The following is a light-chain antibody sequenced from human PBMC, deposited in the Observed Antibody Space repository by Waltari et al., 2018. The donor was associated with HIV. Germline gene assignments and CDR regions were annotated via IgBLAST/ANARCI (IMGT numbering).Light chain of an antibody. CDR2: DAS. CDR3: QQRSDWHALT. J-gene: IGKJ4*01. V-gene: IGKV3-11*01. Sequence: EIVLTQSPAALSLSPGERATLSCRASQSVTSYLAWYQQQPGQSPRLRIYDASRRATGIPARFSGSGSGTDFTLTMSSLQPEDSAIYYCQQRSDWHALTFGGGAKVEIK. CDR1: QSVTSY.